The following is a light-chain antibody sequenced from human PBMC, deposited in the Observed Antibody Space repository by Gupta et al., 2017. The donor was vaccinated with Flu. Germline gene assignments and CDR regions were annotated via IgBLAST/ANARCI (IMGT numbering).Light chain of an antibody. CDR2: AAS. J-gene: IGKJ4*01. CDR1: QSISSY. CDR3: QQSYSTPLT. V-gene: IGKV1-39*01. Sequence: DIQMTQSPSSLSASVGDRVTITSRASQSISSYLNWYQQNPGKAPKLLIYAASSLQSGVPSRFSGSGSGTDFTLTISSLQPEDFATYYCQQSYSTPLTFGGGTKVEIK.